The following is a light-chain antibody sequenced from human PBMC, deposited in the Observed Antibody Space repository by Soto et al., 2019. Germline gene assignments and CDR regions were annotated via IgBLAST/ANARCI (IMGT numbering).Light chain of an antibody. Sequence: EIVLTQSPGTLSLSPGERATLSCRASQCVSSSYLAWYQQKPGQAPRLLIYGASSRATGIPDRFSGSGSGTDFTLTISRLEPEEFAVYYCQQNGSSPYTFGQGTKLEIK. CDR2: GAS. J-gene: IGKJ2*01. V-gene: IGKV3-20*01. CDR3: QQNGSSPYT. CDR1: QCVSSSY.